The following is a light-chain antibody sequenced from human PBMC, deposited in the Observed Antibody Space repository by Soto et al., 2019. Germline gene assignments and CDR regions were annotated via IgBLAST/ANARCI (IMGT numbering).Light chain of an antibody. CDR2: KAS. V-gene: IGKV1-5*03. CDR3: QQGLT. CDR1: QSISSW. J-gene: IGKJ4*02. Sequence: DIQMTQSPSTLSASVGDRVTITCRASQSISSWLAWYQQKPGKAPTLLIYKASSLESGVPSRFSGSGSGTEFTLTISSLQPDDFSTYYCQQGLTFGGGTKVEIK.